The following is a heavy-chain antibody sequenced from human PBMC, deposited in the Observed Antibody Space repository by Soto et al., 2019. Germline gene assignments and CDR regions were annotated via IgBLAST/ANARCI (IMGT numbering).Heavy chain of an antibody. D-gene: IGHD3-22*01. CDR3: ARGRAYDSSGYPLFDY. V-gene: IGHV4-31*03. CDR1: GGSLSSDCYY. CDR2: ISYSGST. J-gene: IGHJ4*02. Sequence: SETLSLTCSVSGGSLSSDCYYWSWIRQYPGKGLEWIGYISYSGSTYYNPSLKSRVSISVDTSKNQFSLKLSSVTAADTAVYHCARGRAYDSSGYPLFDYWGQGTLVTVSS.